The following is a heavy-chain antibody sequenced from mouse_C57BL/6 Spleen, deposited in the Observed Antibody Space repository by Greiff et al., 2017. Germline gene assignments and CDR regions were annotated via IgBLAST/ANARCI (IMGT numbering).Heavy chain of an antibody. Sequence: EVQLQQSGPELVKPGASVKMSCKASGYTFTDYNMHWVKQSHGKSLEWIGYINPNNGGTSYNQKFKGKATLTVNKSSSTAYMELRSLTSEDSAVYYCARVFPYDYDVFAYWGQGTLVTVSA. CDR1: GYTFTDYN. CDR3: ARVFPYDYDVFAY. D-gene: IGHD2-4*01. CDR2: INPNNGGT. J-gene: IGHJ3*01. V-gene: IGHV1-22*01.